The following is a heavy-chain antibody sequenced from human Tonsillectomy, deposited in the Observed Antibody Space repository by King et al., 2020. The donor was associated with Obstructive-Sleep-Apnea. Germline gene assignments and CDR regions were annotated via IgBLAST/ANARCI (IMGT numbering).Heavy chain of an antibody. D-gene: IGHD2-15*01. V-gene: IGHV4-59*08. CDR3: ARWGPQYCIGGSCYSYFDY. CDR2: IYYTGST. Sequence: VQLQESGPGLVKPSETLSLICTVSDGSISSHYWSWIRQPPGKGLEWIGYIYYTGSTSSNPSLKNRVAMSVDTSKTQFSLKPTSVTAADTAVYYCARWGPQYCIGGSCYSYFDYWGQGTLVTVSS. J-gene: IGHJ4*02. CDR1: DGSISSHY.